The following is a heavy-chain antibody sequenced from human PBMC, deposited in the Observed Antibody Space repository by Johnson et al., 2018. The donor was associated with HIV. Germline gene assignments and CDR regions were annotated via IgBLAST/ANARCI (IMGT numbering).Heavy chain of an antibody. J-gene: IGHJ3*02. CDR3: ARGYTIGAFDI. CDR2: IYSGDST. V-gene: IGHV3-66*01. CDR1: GFTFSSYA. Sequence: VQLVESGGVVVQPGGSLRLSCAASGFTFSSYAMSWVRQAPGKGLEWVSAIYSGDSTYYADSVKGRFTISRDNSKNTLYLQMNSLRAEDTAVYYCARGYTIGAFDIWGQGTMVTVSS. D-gene: IGHD3-3*01.